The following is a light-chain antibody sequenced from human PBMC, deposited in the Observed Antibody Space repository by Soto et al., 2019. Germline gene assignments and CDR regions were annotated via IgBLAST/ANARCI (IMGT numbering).Light chain of an antibody. J-gene: IGKJ5*01. CDR3: QRYGSSPPIT. CDR2: GAF. CDR1: HSVSSSY. Sequence: EIVLTQSPGTLSLSPGERATLSCRASHSVSSSYLAWYQKTPGQATRLIISGAFSTATGLPDTFGCSGSGTDFTLTISSLELEDVAVYSCQRYGSSPPITFGQGTRLEIK. V-gene: IGKV3-20*01.